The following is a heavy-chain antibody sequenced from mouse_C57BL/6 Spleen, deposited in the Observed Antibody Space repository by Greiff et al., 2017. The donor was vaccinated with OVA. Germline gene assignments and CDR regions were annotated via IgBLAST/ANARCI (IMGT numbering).Heavy chain of an antibody. V-gene: IGHV1-61*01. CDR3: ARSGYPFAY. J-gene: IGHJ3*01. Sequence: QVQLQQPGAELVRPGSSVKLSCKASGYTFTSYWMDWVKQRPGQGLEWIVNIYPSDSETHYNQKFKDKATLTVDKSSSTAYMQLSSLTSEDSAVYYCARSGYPFAYWGQGTLVTVSA. CDR2: IYPSDSET. D-gene: IGHD3-1*01. CDR1: GYTFTSYW.